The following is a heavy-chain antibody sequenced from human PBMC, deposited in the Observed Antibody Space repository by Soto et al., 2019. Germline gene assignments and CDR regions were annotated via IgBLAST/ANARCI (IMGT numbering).Heavy chain of an antibody. CDR1: GFSLSTSGVG. Sequence: SGPTLVNPTQTLTLTCTRSGFSLSTSGVGVGWIRQPPGKALEWLALIYWDGDNRSCPSLKSRLTITKDTSKNQVVLTMTNMDPVDTATYFCAHSPYSDTTGYYYFDHWGQGALVTVSS. J-gene: IGHJ4*02. D-gene: IGHD3-22*01. CDR3: AHSPYSDTTGYYYFDH. CDR2: IYWDGDN. V-gene: IGHV2-5*02.